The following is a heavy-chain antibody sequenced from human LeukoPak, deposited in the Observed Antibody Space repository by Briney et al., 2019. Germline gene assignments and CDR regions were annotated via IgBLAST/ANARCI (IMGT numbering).Heavy chain of an antibody. J-gene: IGHJ4*02. CDR1: GVSISSFY. D-gene: IGHD6-13*01. V-gene: IGHV4-4*07. Sequence: PSETLSLTCTVSGVSISSFYWSWIRQPAGRGLEWIGRIYTSGSTNYNPSLNSRVTMSVDTSKNQFSLKLSSVTAADTAVYYCARDVVAAVGTWDYWGQGTLVTVSS. CDR3: ARDVVAAVGTWDY. CDR2: IYTSGST.